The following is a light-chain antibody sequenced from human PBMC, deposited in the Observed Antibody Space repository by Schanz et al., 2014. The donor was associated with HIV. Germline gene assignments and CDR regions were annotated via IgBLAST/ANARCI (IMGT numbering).Light chain of an antibody. Sequence: QSALTQPASVSGSLGQSITISCTGTSGDVGRYDYVSWYQQHPGKPPKLMIYEVSKRPSGVPDRFSGSKSGNTASLTVSGLQAEDEADYYCSSYAGNNNGVFGGGTKLTVL. J-gene: IGLJ3*02. CDR3: SSYAGNNNGV. CDR2: EVS. V-gene: IGLV2-8*01. CDR1: SGDVGRYDY.